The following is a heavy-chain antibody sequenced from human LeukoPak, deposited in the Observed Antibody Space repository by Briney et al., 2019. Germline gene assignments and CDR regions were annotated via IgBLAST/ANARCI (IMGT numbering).Heavy chain of an antibody. CDR2: IIPIFGTA. Sequence: GASVKVSCKASGGTFSSYAISWVRQAPGQGLEWMGGIIPIFGTANYAQKFQGRVTITADESTSTAYMGLSSLRSEDTAVYYCARVPYDSSGYYYYFDYWGQGTLVTVSS. V-gene: IGHV1-69*13. D-gene: IGHD3-22*01. CDR1: GGTFSSYA. J-gene: IGHJ4*02. CDR3: ARVPYDSSGYYYYFDY.